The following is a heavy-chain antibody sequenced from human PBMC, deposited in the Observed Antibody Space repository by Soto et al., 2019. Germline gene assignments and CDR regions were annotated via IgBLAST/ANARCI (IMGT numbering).Heavy chain of an antibody. CDR1: GFTFRSYG. V-gene: IGHV3-30*18. Sequence: QVQLVESGGGVVQPGRSLRLSCAASGFTFRSYGMHWVRQAPGKGLEWVAVMSYDGSNEYYADSVKGRFTISRDNSKNTLYLQMNSLRGEDTAVYYCAKGLSVIQPWLMDAYWGQGTLVTVSS. J-gene: IGHJ4*02. CDR3: AKGLSVIQPWLMDAY. CDR2: MSYDGSNE. D-gene: IGHD5-18*01.